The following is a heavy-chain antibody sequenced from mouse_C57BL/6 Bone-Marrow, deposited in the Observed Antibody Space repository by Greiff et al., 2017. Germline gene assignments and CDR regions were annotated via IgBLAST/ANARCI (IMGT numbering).Heavy chain of an antibody. J-gene: IGHJ3*01. D-gene: IGHD1-1*01. CDR3: ARHELLRSPFAY. CDR1: GFTFSSYG. V-gene: IGHV5-6*01. CDR2: ISSGGSYT. Sequence: EVQLQESGGDLVKPGGSLKLSCAASGFTFSSYGMSWVRQTPDKRLEWVATISSGGSYTYYPDSVKGGFPLARDNAKNTLYLQMSSMEAEDTALYYCARHELLRSPFAYWGQGTLVTVSA.